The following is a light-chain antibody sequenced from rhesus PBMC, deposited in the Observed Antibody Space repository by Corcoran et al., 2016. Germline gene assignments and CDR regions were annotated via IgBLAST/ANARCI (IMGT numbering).Light chain of an antibody. CDR2: GAS. CDR1: QSVSSN. J-gene: IGKJ4*01. CDR3: QQDYIWPLT. Sequence: DIVMTQSPATLSLSLGERATLSCRASQSVSSNLAWYQQKPGQAPTLLSYGASSRATGIPNRVSGSGSGTEFTLTISSLEPGDVGVYYCQQDYIWPLTFGGGTKVELK. V-gene: IGKV3-42*01.